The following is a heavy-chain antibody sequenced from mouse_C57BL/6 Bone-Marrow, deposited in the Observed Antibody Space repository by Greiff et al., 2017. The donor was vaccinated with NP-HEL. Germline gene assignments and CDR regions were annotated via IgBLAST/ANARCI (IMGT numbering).Heavy chain of an antibody. CDR1: GYTFTSYW. CDR3: AREGSSGCFDY. J-gene: IGHJ2*01. Sequence: QVQLQQPGAELVMPGASVKLSCKASGYTFTSYWMHWVKQRPGQGLEWIGEIDPSDSYTNYNQKFKGKSTLTVDKSSSTAYMQLSSLTSGDSAVYYCAREGSSGCFDYWGQGTTLTVSS. CDR2: IDPSDSYT. D-gene: IGHD3-2*02. V-gene: IGHV1-69*01.